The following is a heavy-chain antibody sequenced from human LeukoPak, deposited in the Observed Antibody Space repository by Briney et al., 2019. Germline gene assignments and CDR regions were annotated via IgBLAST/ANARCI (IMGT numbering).Heavy chain of an antibody. V-gene: IGHV1-2*02. CDR2: INPNSGGT. Sequence: GASVKVSCKASGYTFTGYYMQWVRQAPGQGLEWMGWINPNSGGTNYAQKFQGRVTMTRDTSISTAYMELSRLRSDDTAVYYCARLLWFGESTPYYMDVWGKGTTVTVSS. CDR3: ARLLWFGESTPYYMDV. J-gene: IGHJ6*03. CDR1: GYTFTGYY. D-gene: IGHD3-10*01.